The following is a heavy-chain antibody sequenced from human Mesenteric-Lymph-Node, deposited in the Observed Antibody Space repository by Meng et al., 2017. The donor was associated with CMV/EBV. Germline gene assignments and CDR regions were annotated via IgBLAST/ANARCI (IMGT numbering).Heavy chain of an antibody. CDR1: GYTFTSFD. Sequence: ASVKVSCKASGYTFTSFDLNWVRQAAGQGLEWMGRINPRSGHTAFAQKLQGRVTMTRDTSTSTAYMELTSLRSEDTAVYYCARGIGFRGSYSDYWGQGTLITVSS. CDR2: INPRSGHT. CDR3: ARGIGFRGSYSDY. V-gene: IGHV1-8*01. J-gene: IGHJ4*02. D-gene: IGHD3-16*01.